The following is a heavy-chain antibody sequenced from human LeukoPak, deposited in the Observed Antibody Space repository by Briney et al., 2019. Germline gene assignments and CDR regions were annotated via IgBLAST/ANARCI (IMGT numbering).Heavy chain of an antibody. J-gene: IGHJ4*02. V-gene: IGHV4-39*07. CDR2: MHSSGST. D-gene: IGHD3-22*01. CDR3: AREMYDSGGYRVSYFDY. CDR1: GPSISSTIDY. Sequence: SETLSLTCTVSGPSISSTIDYWGWIRQPPGKGLEWIGSMHSSGSTYYNPSLKSRVTISIDMSKNQFSLRLSSVTAADTAVYYCAREMYDSGGYRVSYFDYWGQGTLVTVSS.